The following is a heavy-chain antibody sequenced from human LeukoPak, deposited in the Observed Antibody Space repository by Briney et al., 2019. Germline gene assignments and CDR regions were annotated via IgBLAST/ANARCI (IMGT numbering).Heavy chain of an antibody. CDR1: GGTFSSYA. CDR2: IIPIFGTA. J-gene: IGHJ4*02. Sequence: PGASVKVSCKASGGTFSSYAISWVRQAPGQGLGWMGRIIPIFGTANYAQKFQGRVTITTDESTSTAYMELSSLRSEDTAVYYCASGYSAVLAPFDYWGQGTLVTVSS. D-gene: IGHD6-13*01. V-gene: IGHV1-69*05. CDR3: ASGYSAVLAPFDY.